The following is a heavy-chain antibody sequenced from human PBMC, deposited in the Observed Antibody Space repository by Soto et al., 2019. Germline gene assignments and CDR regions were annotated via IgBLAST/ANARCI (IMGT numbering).Heavy chain of an antibody. CDR2: VISASGSV. D-gene: IGHD5-18*01. CDR3: ARVGSRDAYNYVLDQ. CDR1: GRIFSSFP. Sequence: QXQVVQSGAEVKKPGSSVKISCKASGRIFSSFPTSWVRQXPGQGLEWMGGVISASGSVTYAPKFQGRVTMTAVNSAGIGYMELTSLTSEDTAIYYCARVGSRDAYNYVLDQWGPGTMVTVSS. V-gene: IGHV1-69*06. J-gene: IGHJ1*01.